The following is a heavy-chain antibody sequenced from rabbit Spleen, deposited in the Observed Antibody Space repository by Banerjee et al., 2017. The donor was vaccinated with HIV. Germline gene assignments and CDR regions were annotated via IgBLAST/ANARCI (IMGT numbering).Heavy chain of an antibody. D-gene: IGHD8-1*01. V-gene: IGHV1S45*01. CDR2: IAGSSSDFT. Sequence: QEQLVESGGGLVQPEGSLTLTCKASGFSFSDRDVMCWVRQAPGKGLEWISCIAGSSSDFTYSATWAKGRFTCSKTSSTTVTLQMTSLTVADTATYFCARDTGSSFSSYGMDLWGPGTLVTVS. CDR3: ARDTGSSFSSYGMDL. J-gene: IGHJ6*01. CDR1: GFSFSDRDV.